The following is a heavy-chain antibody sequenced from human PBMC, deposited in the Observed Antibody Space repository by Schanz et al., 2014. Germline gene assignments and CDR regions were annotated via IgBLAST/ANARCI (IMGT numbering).Heavy chain of an antibody. Sequence: EVQLVESGGGVVRPGRSLRLSCAASGFTVSSNYMSWVRQAPGKGLEWVSVIYSGGGTYYADSVKGRFTISRDNSKNTLYLQMNRLRAEDTAVYYCARVGIGSGSYFDCWGQGTLVTVSS. CDR3: ARVGIGSGSYFDC. CDR1: GFTVSSNY. D-gene: IGHD1-26*01. J-gene: IGHJ4*02. V-gene: IGHV3-66*01. CDR2: IYSGGGT.